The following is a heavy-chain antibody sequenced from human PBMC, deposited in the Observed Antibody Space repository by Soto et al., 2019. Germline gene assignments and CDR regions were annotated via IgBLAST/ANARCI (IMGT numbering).Heavy chain of an antibody. D-gene: IGHD3-22*01. J-gene: IGHJ4*02. V-gene: IGHV1-69*06. Sequence: SVKVSCKACGCTFSSYASSLVRQAPGQGLEWMGGISPIFGTGNYAQKFQGRVTITADKSTSTASMELSSLRSEDTAVYYCARGASYYDSSGYADYWGQGILVTVSS. CDR2: ISPIFGTG. CDR1: GCTFSSYA. CDR3: ARGASYYDSSGYADY.